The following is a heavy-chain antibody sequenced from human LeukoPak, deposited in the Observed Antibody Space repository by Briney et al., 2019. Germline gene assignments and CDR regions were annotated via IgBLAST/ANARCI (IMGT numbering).Heavy chain of an antibody. CDR2: LGIVGRTK. CDR3: ARDGGLGGYDFWSYYYYYYMDV. V-gene: IGHV3-11*01. J-gene: IGHJ6*03. Sequence: GGPLRPSFAPSGFPFSTSTMGGFGRPPGKGLEGVQTLGIVGRTKYYADSVKGQFTISRDNAKNSLYLQMNSLRAEDTAVYYCARDGGLGGYDFWSYYYYYYMDVWGKGTTVTVSS. CDR1: GFPFSTST. D-gene: IGHD3-3*01.